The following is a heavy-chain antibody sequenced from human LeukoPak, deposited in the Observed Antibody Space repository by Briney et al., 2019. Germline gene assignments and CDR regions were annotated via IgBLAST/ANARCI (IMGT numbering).Heavy chain of an antibody. CDR1: GFTFSSFA. D-gene: IGHD4-17*01. J-gene: IGHJ5*02. V-gene: IGHV3-23*01. Sequence: GGSLRLSCAASGFTFSSFAMTWVRQAPGKGLEWVSSITGSRGRTYNTDSVKGRFTISRDNSQNTLYLQMNSLRAEDTAVYYCTKDPNGDYVGAFDPRGQGTLVTVSS. CDR2: ITGSRGRT. CDR3: TKDPNGDYVGAFDP.